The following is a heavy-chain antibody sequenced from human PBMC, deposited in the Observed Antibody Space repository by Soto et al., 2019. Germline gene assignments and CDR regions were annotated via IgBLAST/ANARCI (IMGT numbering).Heavy chain of an antibody. V-gene: IGHV1-2*04. CDR1: GYTFTGYY. J-gene: IGHJ6*02. Sequence: ASVKVSCKASGYTFTGYYMHWVRQAPGKGLEWMGWINPNSGGTNYAQKFQGWVTMTRDTSISTAYMELSRLRSDDTAVYYCARELVVVAATYYYYGMDVWGQGTTVTVSS. CDR2: INPNSGGT. D-gene: IGHD2-15*01. CDR3: ARELVVVAATYYYYGMDV.